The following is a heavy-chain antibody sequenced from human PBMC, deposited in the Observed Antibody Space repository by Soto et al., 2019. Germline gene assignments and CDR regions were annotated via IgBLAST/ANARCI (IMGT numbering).Heavy chain of an antibody. J-gene: IGHJ6*02. CDR3: ARDRTYYGMDV. CDR2: ISAYNGNT. CDR1: GYTFTSYG. V-gene: IGHV1-18*01. Sequence: ASVKVSCKASGYTFTSYGISWVRQAPGQGLEWMGWISAYNGNTNYAQKLQGRGTMTTDPSTSTAYMELRSLRSDDTAVYYCARDRTYYGMDVWGQGTTVTVSS.